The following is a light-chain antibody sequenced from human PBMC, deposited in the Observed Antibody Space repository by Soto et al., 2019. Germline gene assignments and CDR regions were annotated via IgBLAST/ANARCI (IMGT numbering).Light chain of an antibody. J-gene: IGKJ1*01. CDR1: QTISSNN. V-gene: IGKV3-20*01. Sequence: DIVMTQSPGTLSLSPGERATLSCRASQTISSNNLAWYQQNPGQSPRLLIYGASNRATGIPDRFSGSGSGTDFTLTISRLEPEDFAVYYCQQYGSSGTFGQGTKVDIK. CDR2: GAS. CDR3: QQYGSSGT.